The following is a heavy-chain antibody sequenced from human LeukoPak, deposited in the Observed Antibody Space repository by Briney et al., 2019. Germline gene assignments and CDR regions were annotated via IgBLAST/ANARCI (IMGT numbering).Heavy chain of an antibody. Sequence: GASVKVSCKAAGYTFTGNYMHWERQVPGQGLEWMGWINPNSGGTNYAQKSEGRVTMTRDTSISAAYMELSRLRSDDTAVYYCARERRVPAAIDYWGQGTLVTVSS. CDR3: ARERRVPAAIDY. D-gene: IGHD2-2*01. V-gene: IGHV1-2*02. CDR1: GYTFTGNY. J-gene: IGHJ4*02. CDR2: INPNSGGT.